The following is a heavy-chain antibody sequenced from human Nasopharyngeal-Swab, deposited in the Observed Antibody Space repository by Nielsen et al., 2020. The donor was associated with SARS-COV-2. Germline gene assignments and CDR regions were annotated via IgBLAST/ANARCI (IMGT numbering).Heavy chain of an antibody. CDR2: ISSSSSYI. V-gene: IGHV3-21*06. CDR3: ARGRYNPY. CDR1: GFSFSTHA. Sequence: GGSLRLSCAASGFSFSTHAMTWIRQAPGKGLEWVSSISSSSSYIYYADSVKGRFTISRDNAKNSLYLQMNSLSAEDTAVYYCARGRYNPYWGQGTLVTVSS. D-gene: IGHD3-9*01. J-gene: IGHJ4*02.